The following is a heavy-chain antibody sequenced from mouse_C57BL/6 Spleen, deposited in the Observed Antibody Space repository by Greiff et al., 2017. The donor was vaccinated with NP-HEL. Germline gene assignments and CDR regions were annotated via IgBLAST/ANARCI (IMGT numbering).Heavy chain of an antibody. V-gene: IGHV1-64*01. D-gene: IGHD2-3*01. CDR3: ARGSDGYCPAWFAY. CDR2: IHPNSGST. J-gene: IGHJ3*01. Sequence: QVQLQQPGAELVKPGASVKLSCKASGYTFTSYWMHWVKQRPGQGLEWIGMIHPNSGSTNYNEKFKSKATLTVDKSSSTAYMQLSSLTSEDSAVYYCARGSDGYCPAWFAYWGQGTLVTVSA. CDR1: GYTFTSYW.